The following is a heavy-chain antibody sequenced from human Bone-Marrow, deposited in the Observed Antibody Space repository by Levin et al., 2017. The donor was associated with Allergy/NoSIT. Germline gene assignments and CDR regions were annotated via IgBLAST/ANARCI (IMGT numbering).Heavy chain of an antibody. CDR1: GDSITTYY. CDR3: AKDLSNGYYTSDS. CDR2: SETSGRK. V-gene: IGHV4-4*07. D-gene: IGHD1-26*01. J-gene: IGHJ4*02. Sequence: TLSLTCTVSGDSITTYYWSWIRQPAGKGLEWIGRSETSGRKEEKEGGRSRATLSIDTSKSQFSLRLTSMTAADTAVYYCAKDLSNGYYTSDSWGQGTLVTVSS.